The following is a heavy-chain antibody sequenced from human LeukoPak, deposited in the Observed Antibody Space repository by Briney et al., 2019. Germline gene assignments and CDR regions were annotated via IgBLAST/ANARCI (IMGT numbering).Heavy chain of an antibody. V-gene: IGHV1-18*01. CDR1: GYTFTSYG. CDR3: ARDQGGELRDYVPYDY. J-gene: IGHJ4*02. Sequence: ASVKVCCKASGYTFTSYGISWVRQAPGQGLEWMGWISAYNGNTNYAQKLQGRVIMTTDTSTSTAYMELRSLRSDDTAVYYCARDQGGELRDYVPYDYWGQGTLVTVSS. D-gene: IGHD4-17*01. CDR2: ISAYNGNT.